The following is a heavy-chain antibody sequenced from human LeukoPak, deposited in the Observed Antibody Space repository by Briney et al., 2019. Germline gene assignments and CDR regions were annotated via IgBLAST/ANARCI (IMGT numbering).Heavy chain of an antibody. V-gene: IGHV3-49*03. CDR2: IRSEAYDTTP. Sequence: PGGSLRLSCAASGFTFSNAWMSWFRQAPGKGLEWVGFIRSEAYDTTPQYGASVKGRFTISKDDSRRIAFLQMSGLKAEDTAVYYCSRAAGYDFILEYWGQGTLVTVSS. CDR3: SRAAGYDFILEY. D-gene: IGHD5-12*01. J-gene: IGHJ4*02. CDR1: GFTFSNAW.